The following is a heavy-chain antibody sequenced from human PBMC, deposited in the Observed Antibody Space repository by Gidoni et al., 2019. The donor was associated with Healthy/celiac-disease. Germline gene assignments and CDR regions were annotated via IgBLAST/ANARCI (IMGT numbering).Heavy chain of an antibody. J-gene: IGHJ4*02. CDR3: ATQSENYYDSSGYYS. V-gene: IGHV3-23*01. CDR2: ISGSGGST. Sequence: EVQLLESGGGLVQPGGSLRPSCAASGLPFSSYAMTWVRQAPGKGLEWVSAISGSGGSTYYADSVKGRFTISRDNSKNTLYLQMNSLRAEDTAVYYCATQSENYYDSSGYYSWGQGTLVTVSS. D-gene: IGHD3-22*01. CDR1: GLPFSSYA.